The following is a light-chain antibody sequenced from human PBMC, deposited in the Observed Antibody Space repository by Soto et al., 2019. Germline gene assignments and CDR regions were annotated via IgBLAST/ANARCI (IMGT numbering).Light chain of an antibody. J-gene: IGKJ1*01. V-gene: IGKV3-20*01. CDR3: QQYGSSPWT. Sequence: EIVWTQCPGTLSLSPGERATLSCRASQSVSSSYLAWYQQKPGHAPRLLIYGASSRATGIPDRFSGSGSGTDFTLTISRLEPEDFAVYYCQQYGSSPWTFGQGTKLEIK. CDR2: GAS. CDR1: QSVSSSY.